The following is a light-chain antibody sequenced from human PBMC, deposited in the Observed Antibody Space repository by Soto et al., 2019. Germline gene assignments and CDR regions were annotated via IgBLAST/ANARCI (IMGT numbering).Light chain of an antibody. CDR1: QSISSY. CDR2: AAS. J-gene: IGKJ4*01. Sequence: DIQMTQSPSSLSASVGDRVTITCRTSQSISSYLYWYQQKPGKAPKLLIYAASNLQSGVPSRFSGSGSGTDFTLTISSLQPEDFATYYCQQSYNNPLTFGGGTKVEIK. CDR3: QQSYNNPLT. V-gene: IGKV1-39*01.